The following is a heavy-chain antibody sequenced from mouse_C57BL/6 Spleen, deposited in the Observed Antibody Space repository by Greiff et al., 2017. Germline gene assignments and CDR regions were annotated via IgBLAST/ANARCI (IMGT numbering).Heavy chain of an antibody. V-gene: IGHV10-1*01. J-gene: IGHJ4*01. CDR2: IRSKSNKYAT. CDR1: GFSFTTYA. CDR3: VRPRPYDGYYNYAMDY. Sequence: EVKLVESGGGLVQPTGSLKLSCAASGFSFTTYAMNWVRQAPGKGLEWVARIRSKSNKYATYYADSVKDRFTISRDDSESMLYLQMNNWKTEDTSMYFCVRPRPYDGYYNYAMDYWGQGTSVTVSS. D-gene: IGHD2-3*01.